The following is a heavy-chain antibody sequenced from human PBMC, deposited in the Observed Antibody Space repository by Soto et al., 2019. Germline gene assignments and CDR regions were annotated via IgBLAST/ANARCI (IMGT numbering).Heavy chain of an antibody. CDR2: IKQDEGEK. D-gene: IGHD3-10*01. CDR3: ARIIRGTILPHLDS. J-gene: IGHJ4*02. CDR1: DLILSTHL. V-gene: IGHV3-7*03. Sequence: PWGSLGVCCVPCDLILSTHLMSLVRQDKGKGLEWVANIKQDEGEKYCVDSVKGRFTICRDNAKNSLYLQMNSLRAEYTPVYYRARIIRGTILPHLDSWGQGTLVPVSS.